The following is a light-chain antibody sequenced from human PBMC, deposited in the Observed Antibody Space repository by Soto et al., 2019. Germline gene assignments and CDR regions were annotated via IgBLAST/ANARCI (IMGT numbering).Light chain of an antibody. Sequence: DIVMTQSPDSLAVSLGERATINCKSSQSVLYNSNNKNYLAWYQQRPGQPPKLLIYWASTRESGVPDRFSGRGFGTDFTLTISSLQAEDVAFYYCQQYESTPPSFGQGTKLEIK. J-gene: IGKJ2*01. V-gene: IGKV4-1*01. CDR2: WAS. CDR3: QQYESTPPS. CDR1: QSVLYNSNNKNY.